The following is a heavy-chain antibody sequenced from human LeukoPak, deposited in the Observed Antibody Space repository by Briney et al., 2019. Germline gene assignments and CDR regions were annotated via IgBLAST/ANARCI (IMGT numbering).Heavy chain of an antibody. D-gene: IGHD1-14*01. CDR1: GFTFSSYG. CDR2: IWYDGSNK. J-gene: IGHJ4*02. V-gene: IGHV3-33*01. Sequence: PGGSLRLSCAASGFTFSSYGMHWVRQAPGKGLEWVAVIWYDGSNKYYADSVKGRFTISRDNSKNTLYLQMNSLRAEDTAVYYYARKDRGFSIDYWGQGTLVTVSS. CDR3: ARKDRGFSIDY.